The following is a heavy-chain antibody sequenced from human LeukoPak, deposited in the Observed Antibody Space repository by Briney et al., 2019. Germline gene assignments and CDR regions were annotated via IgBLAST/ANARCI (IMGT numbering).Heavy chain of an antibody. CDR3: AKDHDFWSGSLDY. CDR2: ISWDGGST. Sequence: PGGSLRLSCAASGFTFDDYAMHWVRQAPGKGQEWVSLISWDGGSTYYADSVKGRFTISRDNSKNSLYLQMNSLRAEDTALYYCAKDHDFWSGSLDYWGQGTLVTVSS. V-gene: IGHV3-43D*03. J-gene: IGHJ4*02. CDR1: GFTFDDYA. D-gene: IGHD3-3*01.